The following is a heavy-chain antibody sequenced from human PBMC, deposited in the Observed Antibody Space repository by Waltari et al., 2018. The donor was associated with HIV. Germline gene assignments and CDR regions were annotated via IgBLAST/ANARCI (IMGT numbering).Heavy chain of an antibody. CDR3: ARDVGTTNRHYFDY. CDR2: SNPNRGGT. Sequence: QVQLVQSGAEVKKPGASVKVSCKASGYTFTPYYIHWVRQAPGQGLEWMGWSNPNRGGTNFAQKFQGRVTMTRDTSISTAYMELHSLSSDDTAVYYCARDVGTTNRHYFDYWGQGTLVTVSS. CDR1: GYTFTPYY. J-gene: IGHJ4*02. D-gene: IGHD1-26*01. V-gene: IGHV1-2*02.